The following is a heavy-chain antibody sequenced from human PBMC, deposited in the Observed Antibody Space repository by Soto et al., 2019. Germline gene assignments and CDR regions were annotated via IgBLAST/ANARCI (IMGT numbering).Heavy chain of an antibody. CDR2: IYYGGST. Sequence: SETLSLTCTVSGGSISRRRYYWGWIRQPPGKGLEWIGSIYYGGSTYYNPSLKSRVTISVDTSKNQFSLKLSSVTAADTAVYYCARPRMVATILDAFDIWGQGTMVTVSS. D-gene: IGHD5-12*01. V-gene: IGHV4-39*01. CDR3: ARPRMVATILDAFDI. J-gene: IGHJ3*02. CDR1: GGSISRRRYY.